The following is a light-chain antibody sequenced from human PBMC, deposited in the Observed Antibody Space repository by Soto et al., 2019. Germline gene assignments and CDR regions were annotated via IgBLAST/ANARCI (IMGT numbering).Light chain of an antibody. CDR2: GAS. CDR1: QSISNNY. V-gene: IGKV3-20*01. J-gene: IGKJ2*01. Sequence: ENVLTQSPDILSLSPGERVTLSCRASQSISNNYLAWYQQKPGQAPRVLIYGASSRATGIPDRFGGSGSGTDFTLTISRLQPEDFALYYCQQYGRSLPTFGRGTKLEIK. CDR3: QQYGRSLPT.